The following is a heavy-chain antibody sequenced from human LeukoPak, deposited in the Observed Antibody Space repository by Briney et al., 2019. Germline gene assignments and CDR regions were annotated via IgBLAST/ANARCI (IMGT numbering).Heavy chain of an antibody. V-gene: IGHV1-2*02. D-gene: IGHD2-15*01. CDR1: GYTFTNYY. CDR2: IVPDSGGA. Sequence: ASVKVSCRTSGYTFTNYYVHWVRQAPGQGLEWMGYIVPDSGGADYGHQGRVTMTRDKSISTVYMELSSLRSDDTAEYYCSTEDKYCSGANCGKYWGQGTLVTVSS. J-gene: IGHJ4*02. CDR3: STEDKYCSGANCGKY.